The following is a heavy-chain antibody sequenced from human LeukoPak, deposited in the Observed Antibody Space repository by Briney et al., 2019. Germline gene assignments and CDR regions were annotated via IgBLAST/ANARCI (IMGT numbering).Heavy chain of an antibody. Sequence: PGGSLRLSCAASGFTFSSYSMNWVRQAPGKGLEWVSSISSSSSHIYYADSVKGRFTISRDNAKNSLYLQMNSLRAEDTAVYYCARDSVVATIRRDFDYWGQGTLVTVSS. CDR3: ARDSVVATIRRDFDY. CDR1: GFTFSSYS. J-gene: IGHJ4*02. D-gene: IGHD5-12*01. CDR2: ISSSSSHI. V-gene: IGHV3-21*01.